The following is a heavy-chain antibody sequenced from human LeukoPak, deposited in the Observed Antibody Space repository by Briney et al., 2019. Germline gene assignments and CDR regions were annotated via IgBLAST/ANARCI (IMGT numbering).Heavy chain of an antibody. CDR1: GGSISSSSYY. J-gene: IGHJ6*02. V-gene: IGHV4-39*01. D-gene: IGHD6-19*01. Sequence: SETLSLICTVSGGSISSSSYYWGWIRQPPGKGLEWIGSIYYSGSTYYNPSLKSRVTISVDTSKNQFSLKLSSVTAADTAVYYCARQGIAVAGTVYYGMDVWGQGTTVTVSS. CDR2: IYYSGST. CDR3: ARQGIAVAGTVYYGMDV.